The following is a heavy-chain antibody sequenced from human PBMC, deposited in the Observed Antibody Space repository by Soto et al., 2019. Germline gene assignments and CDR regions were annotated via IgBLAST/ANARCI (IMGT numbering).Heavy chain of an antibody. CDR2: MYYSGGA. V-gene: IGHV4-39*01. Sequence: SETLSLTCAVSGVSIHNSHSFWGWNRQPPGKGLEFIGSMYYSGGANYNPSLKSRVTISLDTSKNQFSLTVNSVTAADTAIYYCGRVVEGATRHTDFDSWGQGTLVTVSS. J-gene: IGHJ5*01. CDR3: GRVVEGATRHTDFDS. D-gene: IGHD2-15*01. CDR1: GVSIHNSHSF.